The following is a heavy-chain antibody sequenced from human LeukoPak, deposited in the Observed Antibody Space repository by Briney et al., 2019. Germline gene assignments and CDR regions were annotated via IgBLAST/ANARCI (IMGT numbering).Heavy chain of an antibody. CDR2: IKGDGIST. CDR3: AKDHYWSIDY. J-gene: IGHJ4*02. Sequence: GGSLRLSCAASGFDFSSNWMHWVRHAPGQGLVWVSRIKGDGISTNYADSVKGRFTISRDIAKNTLYLQMNSLRAKDTGVYYCAKDHYWSIDYWGRGTLVTVSS. CDR1: GFDFSSNW. V-gene: IGHV3-74*01. D-gene: IGHD3-3*01.